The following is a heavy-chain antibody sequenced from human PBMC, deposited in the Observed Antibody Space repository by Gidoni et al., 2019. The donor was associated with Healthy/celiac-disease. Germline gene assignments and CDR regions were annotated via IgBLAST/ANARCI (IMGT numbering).Heavy chain of an antibody. CDR2: ISSSGSTI. V-gene: IGHV3-48*03. D-gene: IGHD2-21*02. CDR3: ARTCGGDCYSGWYFDL. J-gene: IGHJ2*01. Sequence: EVQLVESGGGLVQPGGSLRLPCAASGFTFSSYEMNWVRQAPGKGLEWVSYISSSGSTIYYADSVKGRFTISRDNAKNSLYLQMNSLRAEDTAVYYCARTCGGDCYSGWYFDLWGRGTLVTVSS. CDR1: GFTFSSYE.